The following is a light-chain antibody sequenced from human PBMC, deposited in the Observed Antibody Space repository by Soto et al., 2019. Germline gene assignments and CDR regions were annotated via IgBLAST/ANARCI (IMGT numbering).Light chain of an antibody. CDR2: EVS. J-gene: IGLJ1*01. CDR1: TTDVGSYNL. Sequence: QSALTQPASVFGSPGQSITISCTGTTTDVGSYNLVSWYQQHPGRAPKLMIYEVSRRPSGVSNRFSGSKSGNTASLTISGLQAEDEADYYCCSWAGSNTFYFFGTGTKVTVL. CDR3: CSWAGSNTFYF. V-gene: IGLV2-23*02.